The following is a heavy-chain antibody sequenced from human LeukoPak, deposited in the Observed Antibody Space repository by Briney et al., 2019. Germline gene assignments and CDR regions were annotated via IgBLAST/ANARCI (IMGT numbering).Heavy chain of an antibody. CDR2: INHSGST. V-gene: IGHV4-34*01. D-gene: IGHD1-26*01. Sequence: SETLSLTCAVYGGSFSGYYWSWIRQPPGKGLEWIGEINHSGSTNYNPSLKSRVTISVDTSKNQFSLKLSSVTAADTAVYYCASPGSGWELPSWGQGTLVTVSS. CDR3: ASPGSGWELPS. CDR1: GGSFSGYY. J-gene: IGHJ5*02.